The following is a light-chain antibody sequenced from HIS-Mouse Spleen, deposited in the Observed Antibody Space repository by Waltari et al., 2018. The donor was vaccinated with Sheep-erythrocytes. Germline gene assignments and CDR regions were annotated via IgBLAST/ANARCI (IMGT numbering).Light chain of an antibody. J-gene: IGLJ2*01. CDR1: SSDVGIYNL. V-gene: IGLV2-11*01. CDR2: DVS. CDR3: CSYAGSYTFV. Sequence: QSALTQPASVSGSPGQSITISCTGTSSDVGIYNLVSWYQQHPGKAPKLMIYDVSKRPSGVPDRFSGSKSGNTASLTISGLQAEDEADYYCCSYAGSYTFVFGGGTKLTVL.